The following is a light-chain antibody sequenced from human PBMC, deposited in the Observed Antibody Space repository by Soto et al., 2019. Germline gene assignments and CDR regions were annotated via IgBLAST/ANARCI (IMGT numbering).Light chain of an antibody. J-gene: IGKJ1*01. Sequence: DIQMTQSPSTLSASVGDRVTITCRASQSIASWLAWYQQKPGKAPNLLIYKASSLESGVPSRFICSGSGTEFTLTISSLQPDDFATYYCQQYNSYWGTFGQGTKVEIK. CDR1: QSIASW. CDR3: QQYNSYWGT. CDR2: KAS. V-gene: IGKV1-5*03.